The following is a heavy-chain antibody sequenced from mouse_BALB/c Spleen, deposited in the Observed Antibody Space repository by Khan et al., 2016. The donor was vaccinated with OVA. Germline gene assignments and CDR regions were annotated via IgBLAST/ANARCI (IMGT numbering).Heavy chain of an antibody. CDR1: GLNIKDTY. J-gene: IGHJ2*01. CDR2: IDPPNGTT. CDR3: DRMGKK. V-gene: IGHV14-3*02. Sequence: VQLQQSGAELVKSGATVKLSCTASGLNIKDTYMHWLKQWPEQGLEWIGWIDPPNGTTKYAPKFPGKATITADTSSNTAYLQLSSLPWEDTADDNCDRMGKKWGQGTTLTVSS.